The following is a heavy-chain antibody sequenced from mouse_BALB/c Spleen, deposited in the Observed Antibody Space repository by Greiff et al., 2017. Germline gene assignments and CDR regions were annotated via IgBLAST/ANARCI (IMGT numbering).Heavy chain of an antibody. Sequence: QVQLQQSGAELVRPGASVTLSCKASGYTFTDYEMHWVKQTPVHGLEWIGAIDPETGGTAYNQKFKGKATLTADKSSSTAYMELRSLTSEDSAVYYCTRVGLGSWFAYWGQGTLVTVSA. CDR2: IDPETGGT. V-gene: IGHV1-15*01. CDR1: GYTFTDYE. J-gene: IGHJ3*01. CDR3: TRVGLGSWFAY. D-gene: IGHD1-1*02.